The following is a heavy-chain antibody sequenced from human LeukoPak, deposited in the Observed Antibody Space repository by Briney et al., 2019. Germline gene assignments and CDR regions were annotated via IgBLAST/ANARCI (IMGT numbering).Heavy chain of an antibody. J-gene: IGHJ5*02. CDR1: GFAFSSYW. D-gene: IGHD6-6*01. CDR2: IKQDGSEK. V-gene: IGHV3-7*01. Sequence: GGSLRLSCAASGFAFSSYWMSWVRQAPGKGLEWVASIKQDGSEKYCVDSVKGRFTISRDNANNSLYLQMNSLRADDTAVYYCARDIGLRKAAPPGWFDPWGQGALVTVSS. CDR3: ARDIGLRKAAPPGWFDP.